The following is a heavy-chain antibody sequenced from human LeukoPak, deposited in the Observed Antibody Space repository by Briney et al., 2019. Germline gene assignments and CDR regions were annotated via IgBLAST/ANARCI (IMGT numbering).Heavy chain of an antibody. J-gene: IGHJ6*02. Sequence: PSETLSLTCAVYGGSFSGYYWSWLRQPPGKGLEWIGEINHSGSTNYNPSLKSRVTISVDTSKNQFSLKLSSVTAADTAVYYCARGQGSVTMVRGVSPYYYYGMDVWGQGTTVTVSS. D-gene: IGHD3-10*01. CDR2: INHSGST. CDR3: ARGQGSVTMVRGVSPYYYYGMDV. CDR1: GGSFSGYY. V-gene: IGHV4-34*01.